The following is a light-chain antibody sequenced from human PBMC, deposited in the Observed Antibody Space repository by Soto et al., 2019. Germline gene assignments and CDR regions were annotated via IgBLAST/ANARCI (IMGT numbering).Light chain of an antibody. V-gene: IGLV1-51*01. J-gene: IGLJ3*02. CDR2: DNN. CDR3: GTWDSSLSAGV. CDR1: SSNIGNNF. Sequence: QSVLTQPPSVSAAPGQKVTIPCSGSSSNIGNNFVSWYQHFPGTAPKLLIYDNNKRPSGIPDRFSGSKSGTSATLGITGLQTGDEADYYCGTWDSSLSAGVFGGGTKVTVL.